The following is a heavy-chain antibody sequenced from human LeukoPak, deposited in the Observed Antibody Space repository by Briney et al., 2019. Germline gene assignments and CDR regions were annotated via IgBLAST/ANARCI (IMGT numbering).Heavy chain of an antibody. Sequence: ASVKVSCKASGYTFTGYYMHWVRQAPGQGLEWMGWINPNSGGTNYAQKFQGRVTMTRDTSISTAYMELSRLRSDDTAVYYCARTYYYDSSGYLKPFGYWGQGTLATVSS. D-gene: IGHD3-22*01. CDR3: ARTYYYDSSGYLKPFGY. CDR1: GYTFTGYY. J-gene: IGHJ4*02. V-gene: IGHV1-2*02. CDR2: INPNSGGT.